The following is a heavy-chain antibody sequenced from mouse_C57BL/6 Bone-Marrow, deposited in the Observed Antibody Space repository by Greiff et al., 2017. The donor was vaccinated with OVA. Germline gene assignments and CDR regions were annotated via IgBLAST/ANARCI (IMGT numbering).Heavy chain of an antibody. CDR2: IDPENGDT. CDR3: TTVTTVPYYAMDY. CDR1: GFNIKDDY. J-gene: IGHJ4*01. Sequence: VQLQQSGAELVRPGASVKLSCTASGFNIKDDYMHWVKQRPEQGLEWIGWIDPENGDTEYASKFQGKATITADTSSNTAYLQLSSLTSEDTAVYYGTTVTTVPYYAMDYWGRGTAVTVSS. D-gene: IGHD1-1*01. V-gene: IGHV14-4*01.